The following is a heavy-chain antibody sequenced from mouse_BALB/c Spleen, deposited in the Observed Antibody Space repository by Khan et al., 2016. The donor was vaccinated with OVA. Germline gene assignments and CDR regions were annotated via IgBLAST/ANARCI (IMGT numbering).Heavy chain of an antibody. CDR3: ATSRGYDYDAWFAF. D-gene: IGHD2-4*01. CDR2: ISYSGST. CDR1: GYSITSDYA. V-gene: IGHV3-2*02. J-gene: IGHJ3*01. Sequence: EVQLQESGPGLVKPSQSLSLTCTVTGYSITSDYAWNWIRHFPGNKLEWMGYISYSGSTSYNPSLKSRFSITRDTSKNQFFLQLSSGTTEDTATYSCATSRGYDYDAWFAFWGQGTLVTVSA.